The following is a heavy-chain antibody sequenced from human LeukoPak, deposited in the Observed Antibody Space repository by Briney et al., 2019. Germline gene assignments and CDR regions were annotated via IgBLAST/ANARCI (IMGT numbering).Heavy chain of an antibody. Sequence: SGGSLRLSCAASGFIFSSYNMNWVRQAPGKGLEWVSSISSSGSSIYYADSVKGRFTISRDNAKNTLYLQMNSLRAEDTAVYYCAKDPWYCSSTSCSQNQWGQGTLVTVSS. CDR2: ISSSGSSI. V-gene: IGHV3-21*04. CDR3: AKDPWYCSSTSCSQNQ. D-gene: IGHD2-2*01. CDR1: GFIFSSYN. J-gene: IGHJ4*02.